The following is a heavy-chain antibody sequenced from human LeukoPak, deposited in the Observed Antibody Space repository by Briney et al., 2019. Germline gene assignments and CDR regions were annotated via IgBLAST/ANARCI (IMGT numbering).Heavy chain of an antibody. CDR3: ARHDDTYGP. J-gene: IGHJ5*02. CDR2: IYYSGST. V-gene: IGHV4-39*01. Sequence: SETLSLTCTVSGGSISSSSYYWGWIRQPPGKGLEWIGSIYYSGSTYYNPSLKSRVTISVDTSKNQFSLKLSSVTAADTAVYYCARHDDTYGPWGQGTLVTVSS. CDR1: GGSISSSSYY. D-gene: IGHD3-22*01.